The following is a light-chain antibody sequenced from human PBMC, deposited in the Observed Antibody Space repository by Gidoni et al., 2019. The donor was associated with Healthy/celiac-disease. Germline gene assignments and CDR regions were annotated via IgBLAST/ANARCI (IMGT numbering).Light chain of an antibody. V-gene: IGKV1-39*01. CDR3: QQSYSTPRT. CDR2: AAS. CDR1: QSISSY. J-gene: IGKJ2*01. Sequence: DIQMTQSPSYLSASVGDRVTITCRASQSISSYLNWYQQKPGKAPKLLIYAASSLQSWVPSRFSGSGSGTDFTLTISSLQPEDFATYYCQQSYSTPRTVGQGTKLEIK.